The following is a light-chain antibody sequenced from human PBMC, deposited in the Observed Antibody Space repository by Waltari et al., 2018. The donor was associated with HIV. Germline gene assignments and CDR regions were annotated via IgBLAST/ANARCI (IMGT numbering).Light chain of an antibody. CDR3: QVWHSNSDHVV. V-gene: IGLV3-21*02. J-gene: IGLJ2*01. Sequence: SYVLTQPPSVSVAPGQTARIPCEGNNIGSQRVHWYQQRPGQAPAPVVHDDSDRPSGIPERFSGSNSGNTATLTISRVEAGDEADYYCQVWHSNSDHVVFGGGTKLTVL. CDR1: NIGSQR. CDR2: DDS.